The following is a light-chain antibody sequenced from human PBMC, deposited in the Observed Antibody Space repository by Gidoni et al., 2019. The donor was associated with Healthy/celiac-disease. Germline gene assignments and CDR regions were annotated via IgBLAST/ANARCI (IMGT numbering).Light chain of an antibody. V-gene: IGKV3-11*01. CDR2: VAS. Sequence: EIVLTQSPAPLSVSPGERATLSCRASQSVSSYLAWYQQKPGQSPRLLIYVASNRASGIPARFSGSGSGTDFTLTISNLEPEDFAVYYCQQRSHWPQTFGQGTKLEIK. J-gene: IGKJ2*01. CDR3: QQRSHWPQT. CDR1: QSVSSY.